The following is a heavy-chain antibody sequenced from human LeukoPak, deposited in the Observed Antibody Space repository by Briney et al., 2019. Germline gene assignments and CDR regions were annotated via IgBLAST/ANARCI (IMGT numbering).Heavy chain of an antibody. CDR3: ARLLLWFGELSAFDI. D-gene: IGHD3-10*01. V-gene: IGHV5-51*01. CDR2: IYPGDSDT. J-gene: IGHJ3*02. CDR1: GYSFTSYW. Sequence: GESLKISCKGSGYSFTSYWIGWVRQMPGKGLEWMGIIYPGDSDTRYSPSFQGQVTISADKSISTAYLQWSSLKASDTAMYYCARLLLWFGELSAFDIWGQGTMVTVSS.